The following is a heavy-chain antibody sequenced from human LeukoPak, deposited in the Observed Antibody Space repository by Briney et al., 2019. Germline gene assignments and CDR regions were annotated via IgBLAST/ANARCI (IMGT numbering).Heavy chain of an antibody. CDR3: ARLSEMFRGPQVIYYFDY. CDR1: GFTFTSYG. Sequence: GGTLRLSCAVSGFTFTSYGMSWVRQAPGKGLEWVANIKQDGTEKYYVDSVKGRFTISRDYARNSLYLQLNSLRAEDTAVYYCARLSEMFRGPQVIYYFDYWGQGTLVTVTS. V-gene: IGHV3-7*01. J-gene: IGHJ4*02. D-gene: IGHD3-10*01. CDR2: IKQDGTEK.